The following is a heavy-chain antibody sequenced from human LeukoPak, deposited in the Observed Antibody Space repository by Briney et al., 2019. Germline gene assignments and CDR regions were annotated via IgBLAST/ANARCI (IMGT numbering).Heavy chain of an antibody. D-gene: IGHD6-19*01. CDR1: GGSFSGYY. J-gene: IGHJ4*02. CDR3: ARAASGVYSSGRIVY. CDR2: INHSGST. Sequence: PSETLSLTCAVHGGSFSGYYWSWIRQPPGKGLEWIGEINHSGSTNYNPSLKSRVTISVDTSKNQFSLKLSSVTAADTAVYYCARAASGVYSSGRIVYWGQGTLVTVSS. V-gene: IGHV4-34*01.